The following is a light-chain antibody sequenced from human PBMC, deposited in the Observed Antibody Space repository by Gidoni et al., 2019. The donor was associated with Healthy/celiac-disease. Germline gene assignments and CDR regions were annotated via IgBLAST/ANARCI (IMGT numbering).Light chain of an antibody. CDR2: AAS. Sequence: DIQMTPSPSSLSASVGDRVTITCRASQSIRSYLNWYKQKPGKAPKLLIYAASSLQSGVPSRFSGSGSGTDFTLTISSLQPEDFATYYCQQSYSTPLTFGGGTKVEIK. CDR1: QSIRSY. V-gene: IGKV1-39*01. J-gene: IGKJ4*01. CDR3: QQSYSTPLT.